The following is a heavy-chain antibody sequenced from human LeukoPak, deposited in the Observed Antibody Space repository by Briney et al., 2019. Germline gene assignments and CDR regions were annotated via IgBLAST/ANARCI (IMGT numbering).Heavy chain of an antibody. V-gene: IGHV1-46*01. Sequence: ASVKVSCKASGYTLTSYFMHWVRQAPGQGLEWMGVINPSGGSTSYAQNFQGRVTMTRDTSTSTVYMELSSLRSEDTAVYYCARVRQQLVDYWGQGTLVTVSS. J-gene: IGHJ4*02. CDR3: ARVRQQLVDY. D-gene: IGHD6-13*01. CDR1: GYTLTSYF. CDR2: INPSGGST.